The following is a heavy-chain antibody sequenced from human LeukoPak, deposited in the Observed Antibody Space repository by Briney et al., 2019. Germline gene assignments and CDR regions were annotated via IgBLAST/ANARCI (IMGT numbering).Heavy chain of an antibody. Sequence: GGSLRLSXAASGFTFSSYWMSWVRQAPGKGLEWVASIKQDGNEKYYVDSVKGRFTISRDNAKNSLYLQMNSLRVEDTAVYYCAKPGSYGYWGQGTLVTVSS. CDR3: AKPGSYGY. D-gene: IGHD1-26*01. V-gene: IGHV3-7*01. J-gene: IGHJ4*02. CDR1: GFTFSSYW. CDR2: IKQDGNEK.